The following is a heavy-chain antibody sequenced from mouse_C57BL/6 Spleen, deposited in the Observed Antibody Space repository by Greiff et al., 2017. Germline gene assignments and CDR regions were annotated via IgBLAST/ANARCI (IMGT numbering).Heavy chain of an antibody. D-gene: IGHD1-1*01. V-gene: IGHV1-76*01. CDR2: IYPGSGNT. J-gene: IGHJ2*01. CDR3: ARHPYYYGTPYYFDY. Sequence: QVQLKESGAELVRPGASVKLSCKASGYTFTDYYINWVKQRPGQGLEWIARIYPGSGNTYYNEKFKGKATLTAEKSSSTAYMQLSSLTSEDSAVYFCARHPYYYGTPYYFDYWGQGTTLTVSS. CDR1: GYTFTDYY.